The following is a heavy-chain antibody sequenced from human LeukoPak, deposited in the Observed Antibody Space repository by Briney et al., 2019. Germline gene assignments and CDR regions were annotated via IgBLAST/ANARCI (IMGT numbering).Heavy chain of an antibody. CDR3: ANRRCTGTSCYLDY. CDR1: GFTFSNFP. CDR2: ISSNGVTT. D-gene: IGHD2-2*01. J-gene: IGHJ4*02. Sequence: PGGSLRLSCAASGFTFSNFPMSWVRQAPGKGLEWVSAISSNGVTTYYADSVRGRFTISRDNSENTLHLQMNSLRAEDTAIYYCANRRCTGTSCYLDYWGQGTLVTVSS. V-gene: IGHV3-23*01.